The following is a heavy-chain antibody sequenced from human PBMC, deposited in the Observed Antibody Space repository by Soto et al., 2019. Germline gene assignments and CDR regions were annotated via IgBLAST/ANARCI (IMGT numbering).Heavy chain of an antibody. CDR3: ARGFRGGSRKSWLDP. CDR2: INHSGST. Sequence: PSETLSLTCAVYGGSFSGYYWSWIRQPPGKGLEWIGEINHSGSTNYNPSLKSRVTISVDTSKNQFSLKLSSVTAADTAVYYCARGFRGGSRKSWLDPWGQGTLVTVSS. V-gene: IGHV4-34*01. D-gene: IGHD2-15*01. CDR1: GGSFSGYY. J-gene: IGHJ5*02.